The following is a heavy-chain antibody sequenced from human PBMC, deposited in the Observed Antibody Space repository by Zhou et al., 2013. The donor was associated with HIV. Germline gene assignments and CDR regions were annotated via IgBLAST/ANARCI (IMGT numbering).Heavy chain of an antibody. J-gene: IGHJ6*03. CDR2: IYYYGRS. CDR1: DGSVNGHY. Sequence: QVQLQESGPGLVKPSETLSLTCSVSDGSVNGHYWSWIRQPPGKGLEWIGYIYYYGRSNYNPSLKSRVTMSVDTSKNQFSLKLSSVTAADTAVYYCARLVAARDYYYYIDVWGRRDHGHRLL. CDR3: ARLVAARDYYYYIDV. V-gene: IGHV4-59*08. D-gene: IGHD6-13*01.